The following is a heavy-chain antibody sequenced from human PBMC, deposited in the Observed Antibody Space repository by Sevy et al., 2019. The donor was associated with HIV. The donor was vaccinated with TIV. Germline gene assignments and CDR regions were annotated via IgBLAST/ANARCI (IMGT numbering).Heavy chain of an antibody. J-gene: IGHJ6*02. V-gene: IGHV3-15*01. CDR2: IKSKTDGGTT. CDR3: TTVPYNWNYYYYYGMDV. CDR1: GFTFSNAW. D-gene: IGHD1-20*01. Sequence: GGSLRLSCAASGFTFSNAWMSWVRQAPGKGLEWVGRIKSKTDGGTTDYAAPVKGRFTISRDDSKNTLYLQMNSLKTEDTAVYYCTTVPYNWNYYYYYGMDVWGQGTTVTVSS.